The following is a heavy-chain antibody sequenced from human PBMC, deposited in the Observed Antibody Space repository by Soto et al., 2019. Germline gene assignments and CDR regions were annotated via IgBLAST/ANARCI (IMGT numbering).Heavy chain of an antibody. CDR2: ISAYNGDT. Sequence: QVQLVQSGAEVKKPGASVKVSCKASGYTFTSYGISWGRQAPGQGLDWMGWISAYNGDTNYPAKFQGRVTMNTDTSTGTAYMELRSLRSADTSVYYCASDRGYYDSSRYLGRALDIWGQGTMVTVSS. CDR1: GYTFTSYG. V-gene: IGHV1-18*01. J-gene: IGHJ3*02. CDR3: ASDRGYYDSSRYLGRALDI. D-gene: IGHD3-22*01.